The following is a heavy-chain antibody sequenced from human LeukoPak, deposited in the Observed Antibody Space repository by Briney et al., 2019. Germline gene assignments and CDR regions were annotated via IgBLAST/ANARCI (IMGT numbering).Heavy chain of an antibody. CDR1: GGSFSGYY. Sequence: PSETLPLTCAVYGGSFSGYYWSWIRQPPGKGLEWIGEINHSGSTNYNPSLKSRVTISVDTSRNQFSLKLSSVTAADTAVYYCARSAPRITGTTTVRKTVSKTGYFDLWGRGTLVTVSS. CDR3: ARSAPRITGTTTVRKTVSKTGYFDL. CDR2: INHSGST. D-gene: IGHD1-20*01. V-gene: IGHV4-34*01. J-gene: IGHJ2*01.